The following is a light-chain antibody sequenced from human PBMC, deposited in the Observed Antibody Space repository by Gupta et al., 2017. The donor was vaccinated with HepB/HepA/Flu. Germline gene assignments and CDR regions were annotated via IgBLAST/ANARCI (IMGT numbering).Light chain of an antibody. Sequence: VLTQSPGTLSLSPGERATLSCRASESVRDNYVAWYQQKPGQSPKVLIYAASTRATGLPDRFSGSGSGADFSLTINGLEPEDFAVYYCQQYGSSPCSFGQGTKLEIK. V-gene: IGKV3-20*01. CDR1: ESVRDNY. CDR3: QQYGSSPCS. CDR2: AAS. J-gene: IGKJ2*04.